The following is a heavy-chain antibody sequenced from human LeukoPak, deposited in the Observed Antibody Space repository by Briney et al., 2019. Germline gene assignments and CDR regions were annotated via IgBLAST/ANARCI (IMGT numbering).Heavy chain of an antibody. CDR2: IDNDGSST. D-gene: IGHD6-19*01. CDR1: XXSXNNYW. J-gene: IGHJ4*02. Sequence: XXXCXXSXXSXNNYWXHWVRHAPGKGLEWVSRIDNDGSSTRYADSVTGRFTISRDIAKNTLYLQMNSLRADDTAVYYCVGSSGWPAYXXQG. V-gene: IGHV3-74*01. CDR3: VGSSGWPAY.